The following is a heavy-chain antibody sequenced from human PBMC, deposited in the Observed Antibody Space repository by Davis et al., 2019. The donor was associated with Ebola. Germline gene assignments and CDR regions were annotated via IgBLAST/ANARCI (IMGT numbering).Heavy chain of an antibody. CDR2: IYYSGST. V-gene: IGHV4-59*08. CDR3: ARHRRYCSSTSCYSDAFDI. CDR1: GGSINSYY. Sequence: PGGSLRLSCTVSGGSINSYYWSWIRQPPGKGLEWIGYIYYSGSTNYNPSLKSRVTISVDTSKNQFSLKLSSVTAADTAVYYCARHRRYCSSTSCYSDAFDIWGQGTMVAVSS. D-gene: IGHD2-2*01. J-gene: IGHJ3*02.